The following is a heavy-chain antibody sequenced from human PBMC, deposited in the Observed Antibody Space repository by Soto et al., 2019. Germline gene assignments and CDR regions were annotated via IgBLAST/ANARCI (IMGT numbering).Heavy chain of an antibody. CDR3: ARDHLGWFGELGPKYGMDV. CDR1: GYTFTGYY. J-gene: IGHJ6*02. D-gene: IGHD3-10*01. CDR2: INPNSGGT. Sequence: QVQLVQSGAEVKKPGASVKVSCKASGYTFTGYYMHWVRQAPGQGLEWMGWINPNSGGTNYAQKFQGGVTMTRDTSISTAYMELSRLRSDDTAVYYCARDHLGWFGELGPKYGMDVWGQGTTVTVSS. V-gene: IGHV1-2*02.